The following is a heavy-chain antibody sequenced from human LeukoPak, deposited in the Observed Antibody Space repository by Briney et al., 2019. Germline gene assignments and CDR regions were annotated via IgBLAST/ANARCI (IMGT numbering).Heavy chain of an antibody. CDR2: IIPIFGTA. J-gene: IGHJ4*02. Sequence: PVKVSCKASGGTFSSYAISWVRQAPGQGLEWMGGIIPIFGTANYAQKFQGRVTMTRNTSISTAYMELSSLRSEDTAVYYCARDSSGYLPGDWGQGTLVTVSS. D-gene: IGHD3-22*01. CDR1: GGTFSSYA. V-gene: IGHV1-69*05. CDR3: ARDSSGYLPGD.